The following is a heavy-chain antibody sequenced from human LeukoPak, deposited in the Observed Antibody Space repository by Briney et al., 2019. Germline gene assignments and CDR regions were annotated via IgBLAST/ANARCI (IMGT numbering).Heavy chain of an antibody. J-gene: IGHJ4*02. Sequence: PSETLSLTCTVSGGSISSSSYYWGWIRQPPGKGLEWIGSIYYSGSTYYNPSLKSRVTISVDTSKNQFSLKLSSVTAADTAVYYCARGGYSYGTHSDYWGQGTLVTVSS. CDR1: GGSISSSSYY. D-gene: IGHD5-18*01. V-gene: IGHV4-39*01. CDR2: IYYSGST. CDR3: ARGGYSYGTHSDY.